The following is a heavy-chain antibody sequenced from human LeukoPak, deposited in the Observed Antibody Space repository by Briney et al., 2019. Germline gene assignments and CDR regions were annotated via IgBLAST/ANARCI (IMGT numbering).Heavy chain of an antibody. CDR1: GGSFSGYY. CDR2: INHSGST. V-gene: IGHV4-34*01. D-gene: IGHD3-16*01. Sequence: SETLSLTCAVYGGSFSGYYWSWIRQPPGKGLEWIGEINHSGSTNYNPSLKSRVTISVDTSKNQFSLKLSSVTAADTAVYYCARWWHDYVWGSHRSRRYYFDYWGQGTLVTVSS. J-gene: IGHJ4*02. CDR3: ARWWHDYVWGSHRSRRYYFDY.